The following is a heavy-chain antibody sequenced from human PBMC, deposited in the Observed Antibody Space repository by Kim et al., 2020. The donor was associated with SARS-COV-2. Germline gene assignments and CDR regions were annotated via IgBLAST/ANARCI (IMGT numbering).Heavy chain of an antibody. V-gene: IGHV5-10-1*01. CDR1: GYSFTSYW. Sequence: GESLKISCKGSGYSFTSYWISWVRQMPGKGLEWMGRIDPSDSYTNYTPSFQGHVTISADKSISTAYLQWSSLKASDTAMYYCASTHSGYSGYEYWGQGTLVTVSS. J-gene: IGHJ4*02. D-gene: IGHD5-12*01. CDR2: IDPSDSYT. CDR3: ASTHSGYSGYEY.